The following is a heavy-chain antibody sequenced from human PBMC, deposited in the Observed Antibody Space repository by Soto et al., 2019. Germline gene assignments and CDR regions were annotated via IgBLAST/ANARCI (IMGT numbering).Heavy chain of an antibody. CDR1: GYTFTSYG. V-gene: IGHV1-18*01. D-gene: IGHD2-15*01. J-gene: IGHJ6*03. CDR2: ISAYNGNT. Sequence: QVQLVQSGAEVKKPGASVKVSCKASGYTFTSYGISWVRQAPGQGLEWMGWISAYNGNTNYAQKLQGRVTMTTDTSTSTAYMELRSLRSDDTAVYYCARLSCSRGSCYSSYYYMDVWGKGTTVTVSS. CDR3: ARLSCSRGSCYSSYYYMDV.